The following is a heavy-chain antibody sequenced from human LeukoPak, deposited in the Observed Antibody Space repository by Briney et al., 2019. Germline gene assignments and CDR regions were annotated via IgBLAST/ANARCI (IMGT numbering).Heavy chain of an antibody. J-gene: IGHJ4*02. CDR1: GYTLTELS. Sequence: ASVKVSCKVSGYTLTELSMHWVRQAPGKGLEWMGGFDPEDGETIYAQKFQGRVTMTEDTSTDTAYMKLSSLRSEDTAVYYCATVGYSYGKPFFDYWGQGTLVTVSS. V-gene: IGHV1-24*01. CDR3: ATVGYSYGKPFFDY. CDR2: FDPEDGET. D-gene: IGHD5-18*01.